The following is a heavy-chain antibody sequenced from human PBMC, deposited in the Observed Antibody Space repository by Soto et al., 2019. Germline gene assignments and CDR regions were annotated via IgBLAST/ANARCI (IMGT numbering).Heavy chain of an antibody. V-gene: IGHV1-69*05. CDR3: ARGGGKTSWNYDWFDP. CDR2: IIPIFGTA. CDR1: GGTFSSYA. J-gene: IGHJ5*02. Sequence: QVQLVQSGAEVKKPGSSVKVSCKASGGTFSSYAISWVRQAPGQGLEWMGGIIPIFGTANYAQKFQGRVTITXXEXTXLAYMELSSLRSEDTAVYDCARGGGKTSWNYDWFDPWGQGTLVTVSS. D-gene: IGHD1-7*01.